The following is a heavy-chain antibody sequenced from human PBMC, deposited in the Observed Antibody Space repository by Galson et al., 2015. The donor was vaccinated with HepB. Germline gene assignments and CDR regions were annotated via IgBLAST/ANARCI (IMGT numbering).Heavy chain of an antibody. CDR3: TRATMTTVIEFDY. V-gene: IGHV3-49*04. J-gene: IGHJ4*02. CDR2: IRSKAYGGTT. CDR1: GFTFGDYA. D-gene: IGHD4-17*01. Sequence: SLRLSCAASGFTFGDYAMSWVRQAPGEGLEWVGFIRSKAYGGTTEYAASVKGRFTISRDDSKSIAYLQMNSLKTEDTAVYYCTRATMTTVIEFDYWGQGTLVTVSS.